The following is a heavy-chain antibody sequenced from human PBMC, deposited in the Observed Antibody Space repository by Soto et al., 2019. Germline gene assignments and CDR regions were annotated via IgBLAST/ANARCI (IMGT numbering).Heavy chain of an antibody. CDR3: AKSRGSPFYFDY. Sequence: PSETLSLTCAVYGGSFSGYFWNWIRQPPGKGLEWIGEINHSGSTNYNPSLKSRVTVSVDTSKDQFSLNLSSVTAADTAVYYCAKSRGSPFYFDYWGQGTLVTVSS. CDR1: GGSFSGYF. V-gene: IGHV4-34*01. J-gene: IGHJ4*02. CDR2: INHSGST.